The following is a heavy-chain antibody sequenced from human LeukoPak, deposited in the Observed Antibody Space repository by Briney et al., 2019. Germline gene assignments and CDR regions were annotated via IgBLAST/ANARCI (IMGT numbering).Heavy chain of an antibody. V-gene: IGHV3-7*01. CDR1: GFTFSSYG. CDR2: IKQDGSEK. CDR3: ARAPYCSGGSCYSPFDY. J-gene: IGHJ4*02. D-gene: IGHD2-15*01. Sequence: GGSLRLSCAASGFTFSSYGMHWVRQAPGKGLEWVANIKQDGSEKYYVDSVKGRFTISRDNAKNSLYLQMNSLRAEDTAVYYCARAPYCSGGSCYSPFDYWGQGTLVTVSS.